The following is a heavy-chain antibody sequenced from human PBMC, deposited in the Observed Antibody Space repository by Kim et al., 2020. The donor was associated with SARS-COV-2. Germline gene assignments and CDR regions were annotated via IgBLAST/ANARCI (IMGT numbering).Heavy chain of an antibody. J-gene: IGHJ4*02. V-gene: IGHV4-4*02. CDR3: ARGGWNYGSDTKIDY. CDR1: GGSISSSNW. CDR2: IYHSGST. D-gene: IGHD3-10*01. Sequence: SETLSLTCAVSGGSISSSNWWSWVRQPPGKGLEWIGEIYHSGSTNYNPSLKSRVTISVDKSKNQFSLKLSSVTAADTAVYYCARGGWNYGSDTKIDYWGQGTLVTVSS.